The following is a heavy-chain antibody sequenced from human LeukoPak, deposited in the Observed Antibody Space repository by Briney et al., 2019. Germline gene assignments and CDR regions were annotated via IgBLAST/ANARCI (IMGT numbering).Heavy chain of an antibody. V-gene: IGHV4-34*01. Sequence: SETLSLTCAVYGGSFSGYYWSWIRQPPGKGLEWIGEINHSGSTNYNPSLKGRVTISVDTSKNQFSLKQSSVTAADTAVYYCVGSSSWYYFDYWGQGTLVTISA. J-gene: IGHJ4*02. CDR3: VGSSSWYYFDY. D-gene: IGHD6-13*01. CDR2: INHSGST. CDR1: GGSFSGYY.